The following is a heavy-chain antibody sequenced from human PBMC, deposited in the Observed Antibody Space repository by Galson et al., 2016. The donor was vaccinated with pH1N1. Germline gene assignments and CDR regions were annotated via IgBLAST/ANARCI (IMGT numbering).Heavy chain of an antibody. Sequence: PRLSCAASGFAFSDYWMSWVRQTPGKGLEWVANIHQDGSETYYLDSVKGRFTISRDNAKNSLFLQLNSLRADDTGVYYCARDLAFCGGDCPYYLDIWGQGTLVSVSS. V-gene: IGHV3-7*04. J-gene: IGHJ4*02. CDR3: ARDLAFCGGDCPYYLDI. CDR2: IHQDGSET. CDR1: GFAFSDYW. D-gene: IGHD2-21*02.